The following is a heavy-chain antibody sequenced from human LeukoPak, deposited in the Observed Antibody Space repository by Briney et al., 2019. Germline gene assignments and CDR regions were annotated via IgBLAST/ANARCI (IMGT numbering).Heavy chain of an antibody. CDR2: ISSSSSYI. J-gene: IGHJ4*02. Sequence: MPGGSLRLSCAASGFTFSSYSMNWVRQAPGKGLEWVSSISSSSSYIYYADSVKGRFTISRDNAKNSLYLQMNSLRAEDTAVYYCARDRGQAAMGQSDYWGQGTLVTVSS. V-gene: IGHV3-21*01. D-gene: IGHD2-2*01. CDR1: GFTFSSYS. CDR3: ARDRGQAAMGQSDY.